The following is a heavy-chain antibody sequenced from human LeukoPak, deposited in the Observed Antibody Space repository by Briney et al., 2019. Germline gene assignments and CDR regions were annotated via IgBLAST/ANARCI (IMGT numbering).Heavy chain of an antibody. D-gene: IGHD3-22*01. J-gene: IGHJ4*02. CDR2: ISSSSSTI. Sequence: PGGSLRLSCAASGFTFSTYSMNWVRQAPGKGLEWVSYISSSSSTIYYADSVKSRFTISRDNAKNSLYLQMNSLRAEDTAVYYCARGSTYYDSSGQVPIDYWGQGTLVTVSS. V-gene: IGHV3-48*01. CDR3: ARGSTYYDSSGQVPIDY. CDR1: GFTFSTYS.